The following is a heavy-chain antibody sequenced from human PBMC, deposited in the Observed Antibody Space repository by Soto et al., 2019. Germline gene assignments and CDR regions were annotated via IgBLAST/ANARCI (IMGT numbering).Heavy chain of an antibody. CDR1: GGTFSSYA. CDR3: ARDHGIAAAADRGVYFDY. CDR2: LIPIFGTA. V-gene: IGHV1-69*01. D-gene: IGHD6-13*01. J-gene: IGHJ4*02. Sequence: QVQLVQSGAEVKKPGSSVKVSCKASGGTFSSYAISWVRQAPGQGLEWMGGLIPIFGTANYAQKFQGRVTITADESTSTAYMELSSLRSEDTAVYYCARDHGIAAAADRGVYFDYWGQGTLVTVSS.